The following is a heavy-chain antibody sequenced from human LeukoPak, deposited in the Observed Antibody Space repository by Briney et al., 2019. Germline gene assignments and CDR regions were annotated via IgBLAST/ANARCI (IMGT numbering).Heavy chain of an antibody. CDR3: ASQGKDCSGGSCYSGARYFDY. J-gene: IGHJ4*02. V-gene: IGHV4-34*01. D-gene: IGHD2-15*01. Sequence: SETLSLTCAVYGGSFSGYYCSWIRQPPGKGLERIGEINHSGSTNYNPSLKSRVTISVDTSKNQSSLKLSSVAAADTAVYYCASQGKDCSGGSCYSGARYFDYWGQGTLVTVSS. CDR2: INHSGST. CDR1: GGSFSGYY.